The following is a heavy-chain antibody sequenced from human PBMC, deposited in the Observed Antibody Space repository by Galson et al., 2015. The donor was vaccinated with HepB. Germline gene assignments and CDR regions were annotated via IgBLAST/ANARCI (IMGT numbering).Heavy chain of an antibody. V-gene: IGHV1-2*06. D-gene: IGHD3-10*01. CDR3: ARDRSRAYGSGSYSGVWFDP. Sequence: SVKGSCKASGYTFIGQYMHWVRQAPGQGLEWMGRINPNSGGTNYAQKFQGRVTMTRDTSISTAYMELSRLRSDDTAVYYCARDRSRAYGSGSYSGVWFDPWGQGTLVTVSS. CDR1: GYTFIGQY. CDR2: INPNSGGT. J-gene: IGHJ5*02.